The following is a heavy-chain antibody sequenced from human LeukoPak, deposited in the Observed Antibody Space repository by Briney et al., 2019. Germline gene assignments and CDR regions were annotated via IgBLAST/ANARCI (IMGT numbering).Heavy chain of an antibody. Sequence: ASVKVSCKASGYTFTGYYMHWVRRAPGQGLEWMGWINPNSGGTKYAQKFQGRVTMTRDTSISTAYMELSRLRSDDTAVYYCASRGILTGYPDYGMDVWGQGTTVTVSS. CDR3: ASRGILTGYPDYGMDV. CDR1: GYTFTGYY. V-gene: IGHV1-2*02. D-gene: IGHD3-9*01. CDR2: INPNSGGT. J-gene: IGHJ6*02.